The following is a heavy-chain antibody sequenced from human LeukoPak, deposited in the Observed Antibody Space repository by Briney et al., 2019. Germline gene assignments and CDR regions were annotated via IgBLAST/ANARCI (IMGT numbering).Heavy chain of an antibody. CDR2: INPNSGGT. J-gene: IGHJ6*02. Sequence: GASVKVSCKASGYTFTGYYMHWVRQAPGQGLEWMGWINPNSGGTNYAQKFQGRVTMTRDTSISTAYMELSRLRSDDTAVYYCAREVGPIDFWRSHGMDVWGQGTTVTVSS. D-gene: IGHD3-3*01. CDR3: AREVGPIDFWRSHGMDV. V-gene: IGHV1-2*02. CDR1: GYTFTGYY.